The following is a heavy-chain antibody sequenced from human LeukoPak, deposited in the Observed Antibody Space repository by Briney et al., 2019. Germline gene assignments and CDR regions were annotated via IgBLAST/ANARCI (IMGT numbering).Heavy chain of an antibody. CDR2: IASDGSST. D-gene: IGHD6-19*01. J-gene: IGHJ4*02. Sequence: GGSLRLSCAASGFTFSSYWMNWVRQAPGKGLVWVSRIASDGSSTTYADSVKGRFSISRDNAKNTLYLQMNSLRVEDTAVYYCARGRTAVAGTGDYWGQGTLVTVSS. V-gene: IGHV3-74*01. CDR3: ARGRTAVAGTGDY. CDR1: GFTFSSYW.